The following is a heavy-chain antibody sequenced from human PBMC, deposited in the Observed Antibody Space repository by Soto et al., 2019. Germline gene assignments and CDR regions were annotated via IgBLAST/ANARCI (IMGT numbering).Heavy chain of an antibody. CDR2: ISASTLTT. CDR3: ARAPQLVAPAATGFDS. V-gene: IGHV3-48*02. Sequence: EVELVESGGGLVQPGGSLRLSCAASGFPFSTYSMSWVRQAQGKGLKWISYISASTLTTFYADSVKGRFTISRDTAQNSLYLQMNSLRDEDTAVYYCARAPQLVAPAATGFDSWGQGTLVTVSS. D-gene: IGHD2-2*01. CDR1: GFPFSTYS. J-gene: IGHJ4*02.